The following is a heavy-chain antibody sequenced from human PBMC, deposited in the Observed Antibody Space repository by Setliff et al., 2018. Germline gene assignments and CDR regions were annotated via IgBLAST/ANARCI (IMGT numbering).Heavy chain of an antibody. V-gene: IGHV4-34*01. J-gene: IGHJ4*02. Sequence: GSLRLSCTASGFTFGDYAMSWVRQPPGKGLEWIGEINHSGSTNYNPSLKSRVTISVDTSKNQFSLKLSSVTAADTAVYYCARGGYSRGPPVYYFDYWGQGTLVTVSS. CDR2: INHSGST. CDR3: ARGGYSRGPPVYYFDY. D-gene: IGHD5-12*01. CDR1: GFTFGDYA.